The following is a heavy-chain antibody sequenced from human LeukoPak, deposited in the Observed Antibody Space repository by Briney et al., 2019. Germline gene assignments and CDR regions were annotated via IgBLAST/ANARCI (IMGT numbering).Heavy chain of an antibody. CDR2: VCVRGVKT. V-gene: IGHV3-23*01. CDR1: GFTFSRYY. J-gene: IGHJ6*02. D-gene: IGHD2-2*01. CDR3: AKIVVPAAYYFYGMDV. Sequence: GGSLRLSCAASGFTFSRYYMSWVRQTPGKGLEWVSGVCVRGVKTFYADSVKGRFTVSRDNAKSTVFLQMNSLRPEDSAVYYCAKIVVPAAYYFYGMDVWGQRTTVTVSS.